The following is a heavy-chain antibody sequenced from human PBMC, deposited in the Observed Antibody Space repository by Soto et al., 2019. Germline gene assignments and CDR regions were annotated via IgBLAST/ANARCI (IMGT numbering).Heavy chain of an antibody. D-gene: IGHD6-6*01. V-gene: IGHV3-21*01. CDR1: GFTFSSHS. Sequence: PGGSLRLSCAAFGFTFSSHSMNWVRQAPGKGLEWISSISSSSSYIYYADSVKGRFTISRDNAKNSLYLQMNSLRAEDTAVYYCARSLDRSFDYWGQGTLVTVSS. CDR3: ARSLDRSFDY. J-gene: IGHJ4*02. CDR2: ISSSSSYI.